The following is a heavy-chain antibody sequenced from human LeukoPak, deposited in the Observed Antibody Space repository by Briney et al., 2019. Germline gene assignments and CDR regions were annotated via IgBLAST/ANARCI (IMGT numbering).Heavy chain of an antibody. D-gene: IGHD6-13*01. CDR1: GGSISSSSYY. V-gene: IGHV4-39*07. J-gene: IGHJ5*02. Sequence: PSETLSLTCTVSGGSISSSSYYWGWIRQPPGKGLERIGSIYYSGSTYYNPSLKSRVTIAVDTSKNQFSLKLSSVTAADTAVYYCARFLKRSYSSSRSYNWFDPWGQGTLVTVSS. CDR2: IYYSGST. CDR3: ARFLKRSYSSSRSYNWFDP.